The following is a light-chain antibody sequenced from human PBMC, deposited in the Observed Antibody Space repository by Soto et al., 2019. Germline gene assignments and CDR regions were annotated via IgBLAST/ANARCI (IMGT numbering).Light chain of an antibody. Sequence: DIQTTQSPSSLSASVGDRVTITCRASQSVSNYLNWFQHKPGRAPKLLIHTASTLRSGVPSRFSGSGSGADFTLTISSLQREDFATYYCQQSYTTPFTFGQGTELEIK. V-gene: IGKV1-39*01. CDR2: TAS. J-gene: IGKJ2*01. CDR3: QQSYTTPFT. CDR1: QSVSNY.